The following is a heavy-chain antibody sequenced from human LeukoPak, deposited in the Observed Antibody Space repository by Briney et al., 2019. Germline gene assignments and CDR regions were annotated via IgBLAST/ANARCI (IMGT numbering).Heavy chain of an antibody. CDR3: AREITDVSAFDI. Sequence: GGSLRLSCAASGFTFSSYEMNWVRQAPGKGLEWVSYISSSGSTIYYADSVKGRFTISRDNAKNSLYLQMNSLRAEDTAVYYCAREITDVSAFDIWGQGTMVTVSS. D-gene: IGHD3-16*01. CDR2: ISSSGSTI. V-gene: IGHV3-48*03. CDR1: GFTFSSYE. J-gene: IGHJ3*02.